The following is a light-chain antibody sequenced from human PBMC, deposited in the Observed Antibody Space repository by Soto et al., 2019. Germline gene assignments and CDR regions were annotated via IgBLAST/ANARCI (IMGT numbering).Light chain of an antibody. Sequence: EIVLTQSPATLSLSPGERATLSCRASQSIGSYLAWYQQKPGQAPRLLIYDASNRATGIPARFSGSGSGTDFTLTISSLESEDFAVYYCQQRSNWPPTWTFGQGTKVEI. CDR3: QQRSNWPPTWT. J-gene: IGKJ1*01. V-gene: IGKV3-11*01. CDR1: QSIGSY. CDR2: DAS.